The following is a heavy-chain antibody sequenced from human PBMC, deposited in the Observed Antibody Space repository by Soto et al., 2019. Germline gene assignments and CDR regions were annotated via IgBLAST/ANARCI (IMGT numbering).Heavy chain of an antibody. Sequence: GGSLVVCCASSGFTFSIYGMRWARQAPGKGLDLVAVISYDGSNKYYADSVKGRFTISRDNSKNTLYLQMNSLRAEDTAVYYCAKDAYSYYSSSWPGYYYGMDVWGQGTTVTVSS. D-gene: IGHD6-13*01. CDR3: AKDAYSYYSSSWPGYYYGMDV. CDR1: GFTFSIYG. V-gene: IGHV3-30*18. CDR2: ISYDGSNK. J-gene: IGHJ6*01.